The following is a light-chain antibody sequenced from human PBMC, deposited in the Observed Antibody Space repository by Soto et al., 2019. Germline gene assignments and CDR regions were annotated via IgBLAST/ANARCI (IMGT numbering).Light chain of an antibody. Sequence: EIVMTQSPATLSVSPGERATLSCRASQSVSSNLAWYQQKPGQAPRLLIYDASTKATGIPARFSGSGSGTEFTLTFSSLQSEDFAVYYCQQYNNWPPMYTFGQRTKLELK. V-gene: IGKV3-15*01. CDR2: DAS. CDR3: QQYNNWPPMYT. J-gene: IGKJ2*01. CDR1: QSVSSN.